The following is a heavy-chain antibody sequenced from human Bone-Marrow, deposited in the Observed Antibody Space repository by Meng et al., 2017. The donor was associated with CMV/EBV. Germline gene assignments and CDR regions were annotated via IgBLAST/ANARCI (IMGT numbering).Heavy chain of an antibody. J-gene: IGHJ4*02. CDR1: GFTFSDYY. Sequence: GESLKISCAASGFTFSDYYMSWIRQAPGKGLEWVAVIWYDGSNKYYADSVKGRFTISRDNSKNTLYLQMNSLRPEDRAVYYCARAPDFPYYFDYWGQGTLVTVSS. V-gene: IGHV3-33*08. CDR2: IWYDGSNK. CDR3: ARAPDFPYYFDY.